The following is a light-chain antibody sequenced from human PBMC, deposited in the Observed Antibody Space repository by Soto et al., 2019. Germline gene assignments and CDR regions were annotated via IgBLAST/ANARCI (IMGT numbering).Light chain of an antibody. Sequence: QLVLTQSPSASASLGASVKFTCTLSSGHSSYAIAWHQQQPEKGPRYLMKLNSDGSHNKGDGIPDRFSGSSSGAERYLTSSRLQSEDEADYYCQTWDTGSVIFGGGTKLTVL. CDR2: LNSDGSH. CDR1: SGHSSYA. J-gene: IGLJ2*01. CDR3: QTWDTGSVI. V-gene: IGLV4-69*01.